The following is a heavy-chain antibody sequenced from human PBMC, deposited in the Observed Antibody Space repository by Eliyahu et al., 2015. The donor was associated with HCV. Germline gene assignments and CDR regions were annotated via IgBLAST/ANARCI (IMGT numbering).Heavy chain of an antibody. D-gene: IGHD3-22*01. CDR1: GFXXSXXA. CDR3: AKDPDYYDSSGYDY. Sequence: EVQLLESGGGLVQPGGSLXLXCAAXGFXXSXXAMGWXRQAPGKGLGWVSAISGSGGSTYYADSVKGRFTISRDNSKNTLYLQMNSLRAEDTAVYYCAKDPDYYDSSGYDYWGQGTLVTVSS. CDR2: ISGSGGST. V-gene: IGHV3-23*01. J-gene: IGHJ4*02.